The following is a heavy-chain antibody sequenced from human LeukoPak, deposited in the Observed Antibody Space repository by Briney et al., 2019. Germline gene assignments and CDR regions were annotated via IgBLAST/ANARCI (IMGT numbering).Heavy chain of an antibody. D-gene: IGHD2-15*01. Sequence: GESLKISCKGSGYSFTSYWIGWVRQMPGKGLEWMGIIYPGDSDTRYSPSFQGQVTISADKSISTAYLQWSSLKDSDTAMYYCARAESGSIVVVVAATGAFDIWGQGTMVAVSS. CDR2: IYPGDSDT. J-gene: IGHJ3*02. CDR1: GYSFTSYW. CDR3: ARAESGSIVVVVAATGAFDI. V-gene: IGHV5-51*01.